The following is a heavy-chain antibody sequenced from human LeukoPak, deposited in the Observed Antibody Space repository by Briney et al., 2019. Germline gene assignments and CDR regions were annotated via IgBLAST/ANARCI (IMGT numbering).Heavy chain of an antibody. CDR1: GFTFSSYA. CDR2: ISYDGSNK. D-gene: IGHD6-6*01. Sequence: PGRSLRLSCAASGFTFSSYAMHWVRQAPGKELEWVAVISYDGSNKYYADSVKGRFTISRDNSKNTLYLQMNSLRAEDTAVYYCARGLYSSSSGADYWGQGTLATVSS. V-gene: IGHV3-30-3*01. CDR3: ARGLYSSSSGADY. J-gene: IGHJ4*02.